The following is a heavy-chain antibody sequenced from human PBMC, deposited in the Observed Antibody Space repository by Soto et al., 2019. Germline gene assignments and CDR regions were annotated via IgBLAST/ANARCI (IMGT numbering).Heavy chain of an antibody. V-gene: IGHV1-69*02. J-gene: IGHJ4*02. CDR2: IIPMLGMS. Sequence: QVQLVQSGAEVKKPGSSVKVSCKASGDTFNFYTISWVRQAPGQGLEWMGRIIPMLGMSNYAQKFQDRVTIIADKSTRTAYRQLSSLRSEDTAIYYCATSYGSGSRPFDYWGQGTLVTVSS. CDR3: ATSYGSGSRPFDY. CDR1: GDTFNFYT. D-gene: IGHD3-10*01.